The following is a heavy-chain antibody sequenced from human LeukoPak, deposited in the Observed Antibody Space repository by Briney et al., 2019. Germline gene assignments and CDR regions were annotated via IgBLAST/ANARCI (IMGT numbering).Heavy chain of an antibody. J-gene: IGHJ4*02. D-gene: IGHD3-22*01. CDR3: ARLDSSGYYLIG. Sequence: SSETLSLTCTVSGGSISSYYWSWIRQPPGKGLEWIGYIYYSGSTNYNPSLKSRVTISVDTSKNQFSLKLSSVTAADTAVYYCARLDSSGYYLIGWGQGTLVTVSS. CDR1: GGSISSYY. V-gene: IGHV4-59*01. CDR2: IYYSGST.